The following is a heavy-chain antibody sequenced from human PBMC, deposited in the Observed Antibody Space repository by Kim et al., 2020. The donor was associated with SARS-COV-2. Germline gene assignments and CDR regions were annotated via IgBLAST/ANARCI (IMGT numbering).Heavy chain of an antibody. V-gene: IGHV3-33*01. J-gene: IGHJ4*02. CDR1: GFTFSSYG. Sequence: GGSLRLSCAASGFTFSSYGMHWVRQAPGKGLEWVAVIWYDGSNKYYADSVKGRFTISRDNSKNTLYLQMNSLRAEDTAVYYCALQVVVAAPIDYWGQGTLVTVSS. CDR2: IWYDGSNK. CDR3: ALQVVVAAPIDY. D-gene: IGHD2-15*01.